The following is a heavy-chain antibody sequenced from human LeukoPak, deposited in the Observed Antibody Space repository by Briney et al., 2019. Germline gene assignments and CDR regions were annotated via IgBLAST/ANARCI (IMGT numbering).Heavy chain of an antibody. CDR3: ATELVGANRGAYY. D-gene: IGHD1-26*01. Sequence: GGSPRLSCAASGFTFSSYGMSWVRQAPGKGLEWVSAISGSGGSTYYADSVKGRFTISRDNSKNTLYLQMNSLRAEDTAVYYCATELVGANRGAYYWGQGTLVTVSS. V-gene: IGHV3-23*01. J-gene: IGHJ4*02. CDR1: GFTFSSYG. CDR2: ISGSGGST.